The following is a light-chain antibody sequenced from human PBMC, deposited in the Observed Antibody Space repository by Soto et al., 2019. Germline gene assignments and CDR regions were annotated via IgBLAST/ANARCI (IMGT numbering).Light chain of an antibody. CDR3: HQSYSTLSIT. J-gene: IGKJ5*01. CDR1: ESIGRH. V-gene: IGKV1-39*01. Sequence: DIQMTQSPSSLSASVGDRVTITCRASESIGRHLNWYQQKPRKAPKLLIYATSSLQNGVPSRFRGGGSGTDFTLTISNLQPEDFATYYCHQSYSTLSITFGQGTRLEIK. CDR2: ATS.